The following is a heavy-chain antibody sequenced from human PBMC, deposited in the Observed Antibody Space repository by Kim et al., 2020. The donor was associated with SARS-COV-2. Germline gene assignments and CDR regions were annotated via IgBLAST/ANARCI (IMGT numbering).Heavy chain of an antibody. CDR2: ISMSSRYI. D-gene: IGHD3-22*01. Sequence: GGSLRLSCAASGFNFKIYNMNWVRQAPGKGLQWVSSISMSSRYIYYADSVKGRFTISRDDAKNSLYLEMNSLGAEDTAVYFCARDCYYDSTTFSYHYGMDVWGQGTPVTVS. J-gene: IGHJ6*02. CDR3: ARDCYYDSTTFSYHYGMDV. V-gene: IGHV3-21*06. CDR1: GFNFKIYN.